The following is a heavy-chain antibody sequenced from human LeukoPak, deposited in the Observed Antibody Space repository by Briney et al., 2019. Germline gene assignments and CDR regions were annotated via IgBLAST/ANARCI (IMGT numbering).Heavy chain of an antibody. D-gene: IGHD2-15*01. CDR1: GFSFDDYG. J-gene: IGHJ3*02. CDR2: ISGDGVKT. V-gene: IGHV3-43*02. Sequence: PGGSLRLSCAASGFSFDDYGMSWVRQVPGKGLEWVSLISGDGVKTYYADSVRGRFTISRDNSKDSLYLQMNSLRTEDTAMYYCVKEIDTLGTNAFDIWGQGTMVTVSS. CDR3: VKEIDTLGTNAFDI.